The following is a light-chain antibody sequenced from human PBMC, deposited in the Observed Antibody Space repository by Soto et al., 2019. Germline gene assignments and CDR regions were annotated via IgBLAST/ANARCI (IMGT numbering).Light chain of an antibody. Sequence: DLVMTQSPLSLPVTPGEPASISCRSSQSLLHSNGYNYLDWYLQKPGQSPQLLIYLGSSRASGVPDRFSGGGSGTDFTLKISRVEAEDVGIYYCMQALQTPPTFGQGTKVEIK. CDR1: QSLLHSNGYNY. CDR2: LGS. J-gene: IGKJ1*01. V-gene: IGKV2-28*01. CDR3: MQALQTPPT.